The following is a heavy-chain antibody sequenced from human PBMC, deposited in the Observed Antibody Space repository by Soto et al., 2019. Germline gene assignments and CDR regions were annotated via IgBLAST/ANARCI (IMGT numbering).Heavy chain of an antibody. V-gene: IGHV4-59*01. Sequence: PSGAPSLTCTVSGVPIDKYSWTCFRQSPGRGLEWIGYIFYTGGTNYNPSLQSRVTISADVSESQVSLTMTSVTDADTAHYVCARGIQPPTLSPWDVGGPGTSVT. J-gene: IGHJ6*01. CDR3: ARGIQPPTLSPWDV. CDR1: GVPIDKYS. CDR2: IFYTGGT. D-gene: IGHD2-2*01.